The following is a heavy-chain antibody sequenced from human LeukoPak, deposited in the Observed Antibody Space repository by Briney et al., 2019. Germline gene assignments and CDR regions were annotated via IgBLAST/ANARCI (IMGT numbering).Heavy chain of an antibody. V-gene: IGHV3-30-3*01. Sequence: PGRSLRLSCAASGFTFSSYAMHWVRQAPGKGLEWVAVISYDGSNKYYADSVKGRFTISRDNSKNTLYLQMNSLRAEDTAVYYCAKDWDRSGGYYFDSWGQGTLVTVSS. CDR1: GFTFSSYA. D-gene: IGHD1-26*01. CDR3: AKDWDRSGGYYFDS. CDR2: ISYDGSNK. J-gene: IGHJ4*02.